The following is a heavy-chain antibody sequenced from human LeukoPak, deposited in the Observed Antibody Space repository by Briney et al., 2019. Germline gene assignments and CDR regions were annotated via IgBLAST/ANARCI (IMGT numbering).Heavy chain of an antibody. CDR2: ISGSGGST. D-gene: IGHD3-10*01. J-gene: IGHJ6*02. V-gene: IGHV3-23*01. CDR1: GFTFSSYA. Sequence: PGGSLRLSCAASGFTFSSYAMSWVRQAPGKGLEWVSAISGSGGSTYYADSVKGRFTISRDNSKNTLYLQMNSLRAEDTAVYYCAKGGRELQGYYYGMDVWGQGTTVTVSS. CDR3: AKGGRELQGYYYGMDV.